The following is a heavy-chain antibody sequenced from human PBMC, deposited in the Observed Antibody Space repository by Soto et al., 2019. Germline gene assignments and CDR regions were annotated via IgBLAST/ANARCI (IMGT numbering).Heavy chain of an antibody. CDR2: TYYRSRWYS. CDR1: GDSVSSSSVA. V-gene: IGHV6-1*01. J-gene: IGHJ6*02. Sequence: SQTLSLTCVISGDSVSSSSVAGNWVRQSPSRGLEWLGRTYYRSRWYSDFAVSVRGRIVINADTSKNQFSLQLNSVTPEDTAVYFCARSEEDSDYYYYGLDVWGQGTTVTVSS. D-gene: IGHD2-15*01. CDR3: ARSEEDSDYYYYGLDV.